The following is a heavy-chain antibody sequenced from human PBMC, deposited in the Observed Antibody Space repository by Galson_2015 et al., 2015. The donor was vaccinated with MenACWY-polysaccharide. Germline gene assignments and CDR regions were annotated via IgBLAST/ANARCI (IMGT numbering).Heavy chain of an antibody. CDR3: TKAGVKYCSGSSCYFNWFDP. CDR1: GVSFSTYW. CDR2: INADRSGT. Sequence: LRFSCAAAGVSFSTYWMHCGRHAPGKGVVWVSRINADRSGTGYGDSVRGRVTISRDNAKNTLYLAMNSLRAEDTAVYYCTKAGVKYCSGSSCYFNWFDPWGQGTLVTVSS. J-gene: IGHJ5*02. D-gene: IGHD2-15*01. V-gene: IGHV3-74*01.